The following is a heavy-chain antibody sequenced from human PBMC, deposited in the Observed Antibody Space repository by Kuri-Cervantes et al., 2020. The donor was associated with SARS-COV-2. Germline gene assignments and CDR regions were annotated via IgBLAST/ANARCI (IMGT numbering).Heavy chain of an antibody. J-gene: IGHJ4*02. V-gene: IGHV3-49*04. Sequence: GESLKISCTASGFTFGDYAMSWVRQAPGKGLEWVGFIRSKAYGGTTEYVASVKGRFTISRDDSKSIAYLQMNSLKTEDTAVYYCTKDDFWSGYSDYWGQGTLVTVSS. CDR2: IRSKAYGGTT. CDR1: GFTFGDYA. D-gene: IGHD3-3*01. CDR3: TKDDFWSGYSDY.